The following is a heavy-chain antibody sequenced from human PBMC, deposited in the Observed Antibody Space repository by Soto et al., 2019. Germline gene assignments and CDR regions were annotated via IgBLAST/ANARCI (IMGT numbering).Heavy chain of an antibody. J-gene: IGHJ6*02. Sequence: QPGGSLRLSCAASGFTFSGSAMHWVRQASGKGLEWVGRIRGKANSYATAYAASVKGRFTISRDDSKNTAYLQMNSLKTEDTAVYYCTRLEVGSYGSGDSYYYYGMDVWGQGTTVTVSS. V-gene: IGHV3-73*01. CDR1: GFTFSGSA. CDR2: IRGKANSYAT. CDR3: TRLEVGSYGSGDSYYYYGMDV. D-gene: IGHD3-10*01.